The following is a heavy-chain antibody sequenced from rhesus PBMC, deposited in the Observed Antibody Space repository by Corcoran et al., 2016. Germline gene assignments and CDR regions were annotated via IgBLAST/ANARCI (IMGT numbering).Heavy chain of an antibody. V-gene: IGHV4-65*01. D-gene: IGHD2-2*01. Sequence: QVQLQESGPGLVKPSETLSLTCAVSGGSVSSSNWWSWIRQPPGKGLEWMGDISGSTGRSYYDPSVERRVIISPDTSKYQFSLKLSSVTAADTAVYYCARDRGYCTSTTCYAGYYFDYWGQGVLVTVSS. J-gene: IGHJ4*01. CDR3: ARDRGYCTSTTCYAGYYFDY. CDR1: GGSVSSSNW. CDR2: ISGSTGRS.